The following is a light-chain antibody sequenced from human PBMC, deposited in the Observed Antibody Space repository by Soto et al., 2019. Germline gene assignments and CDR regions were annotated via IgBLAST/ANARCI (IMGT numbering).Light chain of an antibody. CDR1: SSNIGSNT. CDR3: ATWDDSLNAVV. CDR2: SNN. V-gene: IGLV1-44*01. J-gene: IGLJ2*01. Sequence: QSVLTQPPSASGTPGQRVTISCSGSSSNIGSNTVNWYQQLPRMAPKLLIYSNNQRPSGVPDRFSGSKSGTSASLAISGLQSEDEADYYCATWDDSLNAVVFGGGTKLTVL.